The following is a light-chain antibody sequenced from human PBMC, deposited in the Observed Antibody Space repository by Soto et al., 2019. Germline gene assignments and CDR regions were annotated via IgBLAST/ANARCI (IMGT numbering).Light chain of an antibody. CDR3: QQYNNWPT. CDR1: QSISSW. V-gene: IGKV1-5*01. Sequence: TQSPDTLSLSPGERATLNCRASQSISSWLAWYQQKPGKAPKLLIYDASSLESGVPSRFSGSGSGTEFTLTISSLQSEDFAVYYCQQYNNWPTFGQGTKVDIK. J-gene: IGKJ1*01. CDR2: DAS.